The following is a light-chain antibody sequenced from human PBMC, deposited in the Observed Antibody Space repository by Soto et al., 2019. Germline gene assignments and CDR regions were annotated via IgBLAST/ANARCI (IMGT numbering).Light chain of an antibody. CDR2: GST. CDR3: QSYDSSLSAHYV. CDR1: SSTIGADHD. Sequence: QSVLTQPPSVSGAPGQRVTISCTGSSSTIGADHDVHWYQQLPGTAPKLLIFGSTYRPSGVPDRFSGSKSGTSASLAITGLQAEDEADYYCQSYDSSLSAHYVFGTGTKLTAL. J-gene: IGLJ1*01. V-gene: IGLV1-40*01.